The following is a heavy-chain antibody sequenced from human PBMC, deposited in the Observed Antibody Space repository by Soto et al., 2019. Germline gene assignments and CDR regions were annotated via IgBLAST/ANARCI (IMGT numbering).Heavy chain of an antibody. J-gene: IGHJ4*02. Sequence: SETLSLTCAVCGGSISSGGYSWSWIRQPPGKGLEWIGYMYHSGSTYYNPSLKSRVTISIDRSKNQFSLKLSSVIAADTAVYYCARGVLVEGTSSPDMFDYWGQGTQVT. D-gene: IGHD6-6*01. CDR2: MYHSGST. CDR1: GGSISSGGYS. V-gene: IGHV4-30-2*01. CDR3: ARGVLVEGTSSPDMFDY.